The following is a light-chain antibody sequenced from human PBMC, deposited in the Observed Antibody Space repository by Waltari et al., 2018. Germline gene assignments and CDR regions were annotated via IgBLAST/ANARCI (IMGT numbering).Light chain of an antibody. CDR3: SAWDDSLNGVV. CDR1: RSHIGRRT. V-gene: IGLV1-44*01. Sequence: QSVLTQPPSASGTPGPRVTIPCSGSRSHIGRRTVHWYQQFPGTAPTPLIYTNDQRPSGVPDRFSASKSGTSASLAISGLQSEDEADYYCSAWDDSLNGVVFGGGTKLTVL. J-gene: IGLJ2*01. CDR2: TND.